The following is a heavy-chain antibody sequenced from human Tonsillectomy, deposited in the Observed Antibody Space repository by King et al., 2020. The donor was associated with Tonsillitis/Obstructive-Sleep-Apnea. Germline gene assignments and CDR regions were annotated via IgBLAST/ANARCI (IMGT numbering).Heavy chain of an antibody. CDR3: ARPRAIPGTDSYFYMDV. Sequence: VQLVESGAEVKKPGSSVKVSCKASGGTFSSSAISWVRQAPGQGLEWMGRIIPILGITNYAQKFQGRVTITADKSTSTAYMELSSLRSEDTAVYYCARPRAIPGTDSYFYMDVWGKGTTVTVSS. D-gene: IGHD1-7*01. CDR2: IIPILGIT. J-gene: IGHJ6*03. V-gene: IGHV1-69*09. CDR1: GGTFSSSA.